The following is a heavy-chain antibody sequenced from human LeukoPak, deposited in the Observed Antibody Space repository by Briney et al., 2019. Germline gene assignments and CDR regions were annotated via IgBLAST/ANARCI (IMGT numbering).Heavy chain of an antibody. CDR1: GFTFSSYA. D-gene: IGHD3-10*01. V-gene: IGHV3-23*01. J-gene: IGHJ4*02. Sequence: QPGGSLRLSCAASGFTFSSYAMSWVRQAPGKGLEWVSGIDGSGDSAHYADSVKGRFTISRDNSKNTLYLQMNSLRAEDTALYYCAKVTWVRGSDNAPHCWGQGTLVTVSS. CDR2: IDGSGDSA. CDR3: AKVTWVRGSDNAPHC.